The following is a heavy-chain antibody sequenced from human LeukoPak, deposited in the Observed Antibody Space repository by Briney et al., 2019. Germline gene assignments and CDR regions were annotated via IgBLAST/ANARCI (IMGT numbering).Heavy chain of an antibody. CDR2: IYPGDSDT. CDR3: ARGEAYSSGWYAYMDV. J-gene: IGHJ6*03. Sequence: GESLKISCKGSGYSFTSYWIGWVRQMPGKGLEWMGIIYPGDSDTRYSPSFQGQVTISADKSISTAYLQWSSLKASDTAMYYCARGEAYSSGWYAYMDVWGKGTTVTISS. D-gene: IGHD6-19*01. CDR1: GYSFTSYW. V-gene: IGHV5-51*01.